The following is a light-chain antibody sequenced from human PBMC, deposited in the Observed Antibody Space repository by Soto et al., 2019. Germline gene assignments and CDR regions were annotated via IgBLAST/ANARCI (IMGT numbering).Light chain of an antibody. CDR2: DAS. J-gene: IGKJ1*01. Sequence: DIQMTQSPSTLSASVGDRVTITCRASQSISSWLAWYQQKPGKAPKVLIYDASSLESGVASRFSGSGSGTEFSLTISSLQPDDFATYYCQQYNSYSWTFGQGTKVEIK. CDR3: QQYNSYSWT. V-gene: IGKV1-5*01. CDR1: QSISSW.